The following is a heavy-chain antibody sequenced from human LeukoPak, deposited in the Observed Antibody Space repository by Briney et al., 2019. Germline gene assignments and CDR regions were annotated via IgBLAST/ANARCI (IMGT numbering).Heavy chain of an antibody. J-gene: IGHJ4*02. CDR3: ARAEYYDYVWGSYRYYFDY. V-gene: IGHV4-34*01. CDR1: GGSFSGYY. CDR2: INHSGST. Sequence: SETLSLTCAVYGGSFSGYYWSWIRQPPGKGLEWIGEINHSGSTNYNPSPKSRVTISVDTSKNQFSLKLSSVTAADTAVYYCARAEYYDYVWGSYRYYFDYWGQGTLVTVSS. D-gene: IGHD3-16*02.